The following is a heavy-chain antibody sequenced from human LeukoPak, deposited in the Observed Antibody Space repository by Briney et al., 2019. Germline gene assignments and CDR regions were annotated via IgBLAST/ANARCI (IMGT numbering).Heavy chain of an antibody. CDR3: AKVKAGTTNYFDY. J-gene: IGHJ4*02. Sequence: GGSLRLSCAAPGFTFSSYAMSWVRQAPGKGLEWVSAISGSGGSTYYADSVKGRFTISRDNSKNTLYLQMNSLRAEDTAVYYCAKVKAGTTNYFDYWGQGTLVTVSS. CDR1: GFTFSSYA. V-gene: IGHV3-23*01. D-gene: IGHD1-7*01. CDR2: ISGSGGST.